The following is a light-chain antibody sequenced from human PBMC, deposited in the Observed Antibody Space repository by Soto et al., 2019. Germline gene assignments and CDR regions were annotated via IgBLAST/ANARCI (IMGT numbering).Light chain of an antibody. CDR3: MQSLQTPPT. Sequence: VMTQSPLSLPVTPGEPASISCRSSQSLLHSNGYTYLAWYLQKPGQSPHLLIYLGSNRASGVPDRFSGSGSGTDFTLKISRVQTEDVGVYYCMQSLQTPPTFGQGTKVEI. CDR1: QSLLHSNGYTY. CDR2: LGS. V-gene: IGKV2-28*01. J-gene: IGKJ1*01.